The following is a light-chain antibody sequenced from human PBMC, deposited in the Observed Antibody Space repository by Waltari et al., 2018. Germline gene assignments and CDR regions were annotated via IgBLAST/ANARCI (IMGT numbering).Light chain of an antibody. J-gene: IGKJ4*01. CDR1: QSLLKRNGKNY. CDR2: AAS. V-gene: IGKV2-28*01. CDR3: QQSYSSPVT. Sequence: DIVMTQSPLSLPVTPGEPASISCRSNQSLLKRNGKNYLDWYLQKPGQSQQLLIYAASTLQSGVPSRVSGSGSGTDFSLTISSLQPEDLATYFCQQSYSSPVTFGGGTKVEIK.